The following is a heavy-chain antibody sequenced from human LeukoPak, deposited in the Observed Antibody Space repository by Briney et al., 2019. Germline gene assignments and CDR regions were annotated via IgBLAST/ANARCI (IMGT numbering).Heavy chain of an antibody. J-gene: IGHJ4*02. D-gene: IGHD1-1*01. CDR2: ISSSGGYI. V-gene: IGHV3-21*01. Sequence: PGGSLRLSCAASGFTFSSYSMNWVRQAPGKGLEWVSFISSSGGYIYYADSVKGRFTISRDNAKNSLYLQMNSLRAENTAVYYCARDGRWNYVDYWGQGTLVTVSS. CDR1: GFTFSSYS. CDR3: ARDGRWNYVDY.